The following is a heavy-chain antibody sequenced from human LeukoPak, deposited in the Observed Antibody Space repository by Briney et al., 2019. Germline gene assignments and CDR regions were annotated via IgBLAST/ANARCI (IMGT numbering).Heavy chain of an antibody. Sequence: SETLSLTCTVSGGSISSYYWSWIRQPAGKGLEWIGRIYTSGSTNYNPSLKSRVTMSVDTSKNQFSLKLSSVTAADTAVYYCAREGEEGLAYCGGDCYSFDYWGQGTLVTVSS. V-gene: IGHV4-4*07. CDR2: IYTSGST. D-gene: IGHD2-21*02. CDR1: GGSISSYY. CDR3: AREGEEGLAYCGGDCYSFDY. J-gene: IGHJ4*02.